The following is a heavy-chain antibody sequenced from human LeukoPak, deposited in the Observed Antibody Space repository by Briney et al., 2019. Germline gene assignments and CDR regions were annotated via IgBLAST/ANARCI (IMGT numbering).Heavy chain of an antibody. V-gene: IGHV3-30*03. J-gene: IGHJ3*02. D-gene: IGHD2-15*01. Sequence: PGGSLRLSCAASGFTFSNYGIHWVRQAPGRGLEWVAVISYDGNKKYYVGSVKGRFTISRDNSKNTLYLQMNSLRAEDTAVYYCARSCSGGSCYFSAFDIWGQGTMVTVSS. CDR1: GFTFSNYG. CDR3: ARSCSGGSCYFSAFDI. CDR2: ISYDGNKK.